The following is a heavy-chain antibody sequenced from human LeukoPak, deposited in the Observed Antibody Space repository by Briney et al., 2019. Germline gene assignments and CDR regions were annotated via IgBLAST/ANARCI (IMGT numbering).Heavy chain of an antibody. CDR2: IYYSGST. Sequence: SETLSLTCTVSGGSISSYYWSWIRQPPGKGLEWIGYIYYSGSTNYNPSLKSRVTISVDTSKNQFSLKLSSVTAADTAVYYCARGHSYDFWSGYYSFDHWGQGTLVTVSS. CDR3: ARGHSYDFWSGYYSFDH. J-gene: IGHJ4*02. V-gene: IGHV4-59*08. CDR1: GGSISSYY. D-gene: IGHD3-3*01.